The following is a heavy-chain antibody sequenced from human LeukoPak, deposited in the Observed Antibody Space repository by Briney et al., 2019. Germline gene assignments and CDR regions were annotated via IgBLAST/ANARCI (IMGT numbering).Heavy chain of an antibody. CDR3: ANGYSNYGPDH. CDR1: GFTFSSYG. J-gene: IGHJ4*02. V-gene: IGHV3-33*06. Sequence: GRSMRLSCAASGFTFSSYGMHWVRQAPGKGLEWVAVIWYDGSNKYYADSVKGRFTISRDNSKNTLYLQMNSLRAEDTDVYDCANGYSNYGPDHWGQGTLVTVSS. D-gene: IGHD4-11*01. CDR2: IWYDGSNK.